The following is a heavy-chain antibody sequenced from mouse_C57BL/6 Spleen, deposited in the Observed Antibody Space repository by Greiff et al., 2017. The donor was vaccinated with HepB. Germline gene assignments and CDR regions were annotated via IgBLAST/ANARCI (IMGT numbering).Heavy chain of an antibody. Sequence: QVQLQHSGAELARPGASVKMSCKASGYTFTSYTMHWVKQRPGQGLEWIGYINPSSGYTKYNQKFKDKATLTADKSSSTAYMQLSSLTSEDSAVYYCARGGYGYDFDYWGQGTTLTVSS. CDR2: INPSSGYT. CDR3: ARGGYGYDFDY. D-gene: IGHD2-2*01. V-gene: IGHV1-4*01. J-gene: IGHJ2*01. CDR1: GYTFTSYT.